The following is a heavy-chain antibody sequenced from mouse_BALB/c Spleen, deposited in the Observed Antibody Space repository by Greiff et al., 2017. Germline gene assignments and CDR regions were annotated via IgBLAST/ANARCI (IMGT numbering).Heavy chain of an antibody. J-gene: IGHJ3*01. CDR2: INPSNGRT. CDR3: ARGETARALFAY. CDR1: GYTFTSYW. V-gene: IGHV1S81*02. Sequence: QVQLQQPGAELVKPGASVKLSCKASGYTFTSYWMHWVKQRPGQGLEWIGEINPSNGRTNYNEKFKSKATLTVDKSSSTAYMQLSSLTSEDSAVYYCARGETARALFAYWGQGTLVTVSA. D-gene: IGHD3-2*01.